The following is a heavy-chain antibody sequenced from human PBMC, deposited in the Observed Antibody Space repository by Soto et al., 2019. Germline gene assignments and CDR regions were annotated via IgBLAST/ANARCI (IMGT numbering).Heavy chain of an antibody. CDR1: GGSISSGGYS. Sequence: SETLSLTCAVSGGSISSGGYSWSWIRQPPGKGLEWIGYIYHSVSTNYNPSLKSRVTISVDKSKNQFSLKLSSVTAADTAVYYCARYITMVRGVKKGYNWFDPWGQGTLVTVSS. V-gene: IGHV4-30-2*01. D-gene: IGHD3-10*01. J-gene: IGHJ5*02. CDR2: IYHSVST. CDR3: ARYITMVRGVKKGYNWFDP.